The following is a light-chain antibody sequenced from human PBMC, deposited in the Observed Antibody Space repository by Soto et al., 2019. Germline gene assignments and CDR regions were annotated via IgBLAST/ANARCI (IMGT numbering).Light chain of an antibody. CDR1: QSVDSNY. CDR2: GAS. Sequence: EIVLTQSPGTLSLSPGEEATLSCRASQSVDSNYLAWYQQKPGQTPRLIIYGASGRADGIPHRFSGSGFGTDFTLTIIKVEPEDFAVYYCQQYGTPRSVTFGQGTRLDI. CDR3: QQYGTPRSVT. J-gene: IGKJ5*01. V-gene: IGKV3-20*01.